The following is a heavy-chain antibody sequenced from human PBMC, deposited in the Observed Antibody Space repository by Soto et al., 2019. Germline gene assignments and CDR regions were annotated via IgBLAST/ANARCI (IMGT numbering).Heavy chain of an antibody. CDR3: ARGVTVFGLVSRFWFDP. CDR2: IYNSGIT. V-gene: IGHV4-30-4*01. CDR1: GGSISTGDYS. Sequence: SETLSLTCTVSGGSISTGDYSWSWVRQSPGKGLEWIGHIYNSGITYYNPSLKSRVVISIDTSRNQFSLRLNSLTAADRAVYFCARGVTVFGLVSRFWFDPWGQGTLVTGLL. J-gene: IGHJ5*02. D-gene: IGHD3-3*01.